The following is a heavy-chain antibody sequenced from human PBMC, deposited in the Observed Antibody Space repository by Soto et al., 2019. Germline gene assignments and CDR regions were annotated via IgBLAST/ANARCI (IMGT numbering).Heavy chain of an antibody. CDR3: ARRGNYGSPYYFHY. CDR2: IYYSGSI. V-gene: IGHV4-59*08. CDR1: GVSISTYY. Sequence: QVQLQESGPGLVKPSETLSLTCTVSGVSISTYYWSWIRQPPGKGLEWIGYIYYSGSINYNPSLKSRITISVDTSKNQFPLKLSSVTAADTAVYYCARRGNYGSPYYFHYWGQGTLVTVSS. J-gene: IGHJ4*02. D-gene: IGHD3-10*01.